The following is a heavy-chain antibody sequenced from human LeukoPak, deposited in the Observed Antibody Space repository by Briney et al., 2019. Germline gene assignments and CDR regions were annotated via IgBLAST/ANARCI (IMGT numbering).Heavy chain of an antibody. J-gene: IGHJ4*02. D-gene: IGHD3-10*01. CDR1: GGSISTYY. CDR2: VSSNEGT. CDR3: ARVRSYYGSVTGKSYYFDY. V-gene: IGHV4-59*01. Sequence: SETLSLTCTVSGGSISTYYWGWIRQPPGEGLEWIGYVSSNEGTNYNPSLKSRVTILVDTSKNQFSLKLSSVTAADTAVYYCARVRSYYGSVTGKSYYFDYWGRGTLVTVSS.